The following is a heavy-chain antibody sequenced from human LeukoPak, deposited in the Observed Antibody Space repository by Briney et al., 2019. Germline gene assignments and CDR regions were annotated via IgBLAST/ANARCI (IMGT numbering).Heavy chain of an antibody. V-gene: IGHV1-18*04. CDR3: ALVVAAEPTDY. CDR2: ISAYNGNT. D-gene: IGHD2-15*01. Sequence: ASVKVSCKASGYTFTAYYIHWVRQAPGQGLEWMGWISAYNGNTNYAQKLQGRVTMTADTSTSTAYMELRSLRSDDTAIYYCALVVAAEPTDYWGQGTLVTVSS. CDR1: GYTFTAYY. J-gene: IGHJ4*02.